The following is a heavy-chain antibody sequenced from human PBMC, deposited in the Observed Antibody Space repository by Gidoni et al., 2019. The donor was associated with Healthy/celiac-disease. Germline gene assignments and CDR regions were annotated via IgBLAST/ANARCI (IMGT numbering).Heavy chain of an antibody. CDR3: AKDLAMIVSIDP. CDR1: GFTFSSYA. Sequence: EVQLLESGGGLVQPGGSLRLSCAAPGFTFSSYAMSWVRQAPGKGLEWVSAISGSGGSTYYADSVKGRFTISRDNSKNTLYLQMNSLRAEDTAVYYCAKDLAMIVSIDPWGQGTLVTVSS. CDR2: ISGSGGST. V-gene: IGHV3-23*01. D-gene: IGHD3-22*01. J-gene: IGHJ5*02.